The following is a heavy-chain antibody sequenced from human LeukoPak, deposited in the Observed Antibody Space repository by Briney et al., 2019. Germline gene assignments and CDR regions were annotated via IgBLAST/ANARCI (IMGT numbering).Heavy chain of an antibody. CDR1: DCSISSGGYY. V-gene: IGHV4-31*03. Sequence: SQTLSLTCTVSDCSISSGGYYWSWIPQHPGKGLEWIGYIYCSGSTYYNSSLKSRVTISVDTSKNQFSLKLSSVTAAETAVYYFARYRLSSWCDPWGQGNLVTVSA. CDR2: IYCSGST. D-gene: IGHD1-26*01. CDR3: ARYRLSSWCDP. J-gene: IGHJ5*02.